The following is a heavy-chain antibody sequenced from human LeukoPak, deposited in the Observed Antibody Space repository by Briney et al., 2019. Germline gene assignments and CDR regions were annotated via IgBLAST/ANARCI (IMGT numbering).Heavy chain of an antibody. V-gene: IGHV3-66*03. CDR2: IYSCGST. D-gene: IGHD3-10*01. J-gene: IGHJ3*02. CDR3: ARGGSFSGLEESDAFDI. Sequence: PGGSLRLSCAASGFTVSSNYMSWVRQAPGKGLEWVSVIYSCGSTYYADSVKGRFTISRDNSKNTLYLQMNSLRAEDTAVYYCARGGSFSGLEESDAFDIWGQGTMVTVSS. CDR1: GFTVSSNY.